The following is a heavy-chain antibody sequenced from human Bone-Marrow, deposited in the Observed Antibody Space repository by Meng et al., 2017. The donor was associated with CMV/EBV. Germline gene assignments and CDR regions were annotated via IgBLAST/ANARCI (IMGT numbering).Heavy chain of an antibody. Sequence: GGSLRLSCAASGFTFSSYGMHWVRQAPGKGLEWVSYISSSSSTIYYADSVKGRFTISRDNAKNSLYLQMNSLRAEDTAVYYCASRGHPLGTYYFDYWGQGTLVTVSS. J-gene: IGHJ4*02. D-gene: IGHD7-27*01. CDR1: GFTFSSYG. V-gene: IGHV3-48*04. CDR2: ISSSSSTI. CDR3: ASRGHPLGTYYFDY.